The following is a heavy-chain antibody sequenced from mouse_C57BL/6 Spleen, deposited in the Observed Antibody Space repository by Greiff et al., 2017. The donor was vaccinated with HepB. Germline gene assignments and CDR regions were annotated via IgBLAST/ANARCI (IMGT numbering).Heavy chain of an antibody. CDR2: ISSGSSTI. Sequence: EVQRVESGGGLVKPGGSLKLSCAASGFTFSDYGMHWVRQAPEKGLEWVAYISSGSSTIYYADTVKGRFTISRDNAKNTLFLQMTSLRSEDTAMYYCASQIYYYGSGFAYWGQGTLVTVSA. D-gene: IGHD1-1*01. V-gene: IGHV5-17*01. CDR3: ASQIYYYGSGFAY. J-gene: IGHJ3*01. CDR1: GFTFSDYG.